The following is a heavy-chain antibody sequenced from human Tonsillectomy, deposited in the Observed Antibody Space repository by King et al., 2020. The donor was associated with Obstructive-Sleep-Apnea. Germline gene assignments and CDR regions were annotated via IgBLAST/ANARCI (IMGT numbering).Heavy chain of an antibody. V-gene: IGHV3-30*02. J-gene: IGHJ4*02. D-gene: IGHD6-19*01. Sequence: VQLVESGGGVVQPGRSLRLSCAASGFTFSNYGMHWVRQAPGKGLEWVAFIRYDGSNKYYGESVKGRFTISRDNSKNTQYLQMKSLRPEDTAVYYCARGSYSSGWEGDYWGQGTLVIVSS. CDR1: GFTFSNYG. CDR2: IRYDGSNK. CDR3: ARGSYSSGWEGDY.